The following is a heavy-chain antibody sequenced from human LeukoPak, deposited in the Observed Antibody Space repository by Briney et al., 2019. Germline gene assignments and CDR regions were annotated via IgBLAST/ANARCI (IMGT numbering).Heavy chain of an antibody. Sequence: KGSGPTLVKPTQTLTLSCTFSGWSRRARGEGVDWIRQPPGKALEWLAVIYWDDDKRYSPSLKSRLTITKDTSKNQVVLTMTNMDPVDTATYYCAHSLSSGYCSGGSCYSFSSWGQGTLVTVSS. CDR3: AHSLSSGYCSGGSCYSFSS. V-gene: IGHV2-5*02. CDR1: GWSRRARGEG. J-gene: IGHJ5*02. CDR2: IYWDDDK. D-gene: IGHD2-15*01.